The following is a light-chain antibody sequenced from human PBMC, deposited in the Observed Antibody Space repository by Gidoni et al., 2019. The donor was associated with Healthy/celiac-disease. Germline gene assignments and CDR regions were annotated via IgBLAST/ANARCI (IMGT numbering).Light chain of an antibody. J-gene: IGKJ1*01. V-gene: IGKV1-39*01. CDR3: QQSYSNPQT. Sequence: DIQMPQSPSSLSASVGDRVTITCRASQSISSYLNWYQQKPGKAPKLLIYAASSLQSGVPSRFSGSGSGKDFTLTIRSMQPEDFATYYCQQSYSNPQTFGQGTKVEIK. CDR2: AAS. CDR1: QSISSY.